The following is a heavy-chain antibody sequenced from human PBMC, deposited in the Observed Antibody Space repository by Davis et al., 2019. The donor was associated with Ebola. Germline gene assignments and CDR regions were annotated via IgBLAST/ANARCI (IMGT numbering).Heavy chain of an antibody. CDR3: ARWDYYDSSGQNTDY. D-gene: IGHD3-22*01. CDR1: GYTFTSYY. CDR2: INPSGGST. V-gene: IGHV1-46*01. Sequence: AASVKVSWKASGYTFTSYYMHWVRQAPGQGLEWMGIINPSGGSTSYAQKFQGRVTMTRDTSTSTVYMELSSLRSEDTAVYYCARWDYYDSSGQNTDYWGQGTLVTVSS. J-gene: IGHJ4*02.